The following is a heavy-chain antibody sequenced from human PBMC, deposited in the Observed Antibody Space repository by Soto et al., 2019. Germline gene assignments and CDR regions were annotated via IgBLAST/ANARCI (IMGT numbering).Heavy chain of an antibody. CDR2: ISGSGGST. CDR3: ANGYSGSFTTFDY. V-gene: IGHV3-23*01. D-gene: IGHD1-26*01. Sequence: GGSLRLSCAASGFTFSSYATSWVRQAPGKGLEWVSAISGSGGSTYYADSVKGRFTISRDSSKNTLYLQMNSLRAEDTAVYYCANGYSGSFTTFDYWGQGTLVTVSS. CDR1: GFTFSSYA. J-gene: IGHJ4*02.